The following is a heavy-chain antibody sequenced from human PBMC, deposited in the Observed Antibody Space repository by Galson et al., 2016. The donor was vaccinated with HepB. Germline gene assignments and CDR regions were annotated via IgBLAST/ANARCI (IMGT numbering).Heavy chain of an antibody. J-gene: IGHJ6*02. CDR1: GFSFTAYY. CDR2: INPNSGDT. CDR3: AKALRARGDWRGDYYGMDV. V-gene: IGHV1-2*02. D-gene: IGHD3/OR15-3a*01. Sequence: SVKVSCKASGFSFTAYYIQWVRQAPGQGLEWMGCINPNSGDTNYAQKFQGRVTMTRDTSINTAYMEVRRLKSDDTAVYYCAKALRARGDWRGDYYGMDVWGRGTTVTVSS.